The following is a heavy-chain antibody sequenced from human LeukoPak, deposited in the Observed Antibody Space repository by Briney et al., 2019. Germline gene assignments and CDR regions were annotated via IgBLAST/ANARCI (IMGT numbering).Heavy chain of an antibody. D-gene: IGHD3-22*01. CDR3: ARAGHNSNSGGYDF. V-gene: IGHV1-2*02. J-gene: IGHJ4*02. CDR1: GYTFIDHY. Sequence: ASVKVSCKPSGYTFIDHYLHWVRQAPGQGLESLGWIDPDTGAPNYPQKFQGRVTMTRATSSSTAYMELNRLRSDDTAVYYCARAGHNSNSGGYDFWGLGTLVTVSS. CDR2: IDPDTGAP.